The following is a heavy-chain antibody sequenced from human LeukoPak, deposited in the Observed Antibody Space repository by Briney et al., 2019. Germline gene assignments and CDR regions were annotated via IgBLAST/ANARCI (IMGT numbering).Heavy chain of an antibody. V-gene: IGHV1-46*01. CDR2: INPSGGSR. J-gene: IGHJ4*02. CDR3: ARGTSSSC. Sequence: ASVKVSCKASGYIFTTYYVHWVRQAPGQGLEWVGIINPSGGSRTYAQKFQGRVTMTRDTSTSTVYMELSSLTSEDTAVYYCARGTSSSCWGQGTLVTVSS. D-gene: IGHD6-13*01. CDR1: GYIFTTYY.